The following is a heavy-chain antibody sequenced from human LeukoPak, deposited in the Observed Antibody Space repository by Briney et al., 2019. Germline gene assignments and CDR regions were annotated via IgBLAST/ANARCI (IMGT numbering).Heavy chain of an antibody. J-gene: IGHJ5*02. D-gene: IGHD4-11*01. V-gene: IGHV3-30*02. CDR1: GFTFSDYY. CDR3: AKDAQVYSTYDWRWFDP. CDR2: IRSDGSNK. Sequence: TGGSLRLSCAASGFTFSDYYMSWIRQAPGKGLEWVTFIRSDGSNKYYADSVKGRFTISRDNSKNTLYLQMNSLRAEDTAIYYCAKDAQVYSTYDWRWFDPWGQGTLVTVSS.